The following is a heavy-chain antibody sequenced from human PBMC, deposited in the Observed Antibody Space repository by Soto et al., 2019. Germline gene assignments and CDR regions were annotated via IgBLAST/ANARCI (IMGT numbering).Heavy chain of an antibody. D-gene: IGHD1-26*01. CDR3: AKGMAGADDY. J-gene: IGHJ4*02. CDR1: GVTFDRHG. V-gene: IGHV3-30*18. Sequence: QVQLVESGGGVVQPGRSLKLSCGDSGVTFDRHGMHWVRQAPGKGLEWVSLISFDGSLRYYADSVKGRFTISRDNSKNTGYLQLNSLRVEDTAIYYCAKGMAGADDYWGQGTLVTVSS. CDR2: ISFDGSLR.